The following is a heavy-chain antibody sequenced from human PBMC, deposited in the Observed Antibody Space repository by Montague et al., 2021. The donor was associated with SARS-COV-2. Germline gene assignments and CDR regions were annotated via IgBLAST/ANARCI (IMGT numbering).Heavy chain of an antibody. D-gene: IGHD2-15*01. Sequence: TLSLTCTVSRGSISSGGNYWSWIRQHPVKGLEWIGYSYCTGSTYYNPSLKSRVSISVDTSKNQFSLKLSFVTAADTAVYYCARGRRYSSAWYGAFDPWGQGIQVTVSS. V-gene: IGHV4-31*03. CDR2: SYCTGST. CDR3: ARGRRYSSAWYGAFDP. J-gene: IGHJ5*02. CDR1: RGSISSGGNY.